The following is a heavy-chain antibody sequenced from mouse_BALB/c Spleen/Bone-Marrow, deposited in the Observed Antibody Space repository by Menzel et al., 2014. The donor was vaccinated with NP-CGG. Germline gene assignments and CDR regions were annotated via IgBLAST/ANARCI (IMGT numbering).Heavy chain of an antibody. V-gene: IGHV4-1*02. CDR2: INPDSTTI. J-gene: IGHJ3*01. Sequence: EVHLVESGGGLVQPGGSLKLSCPASGFDFSGYWMSWVRQAPGKGLEWIGEINPDSTTINYAPSRKDKFIISRDNAKNTLFLQMSKVRSEDTALYYCARLSYYGRFAYWGQGTLVTVPA. D-gene: IGHD1-1*01. CDR3: ARLSYYGRFAY. CDR1: GFDFSGYW.